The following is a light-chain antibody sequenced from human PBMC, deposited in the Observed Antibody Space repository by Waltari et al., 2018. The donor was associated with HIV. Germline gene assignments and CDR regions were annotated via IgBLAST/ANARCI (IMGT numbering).Light chain of an antibody. V-gene: IGLV3-19*01. Sequence: STELTQDPAVSVALGQTVRITCQGDSVRSSYASWYQQKPGHAPALVMYGKNNQPSGIPDRFAGSTSGNTVSLTIAGAQAEYEADDYCNSRDNRSKHYVFGSGTKVTVL. J-gene: IGLJ1*01. CDR1: SVRSSY. CDR2: GKN. CDR3: NSRDNRSKHYV.